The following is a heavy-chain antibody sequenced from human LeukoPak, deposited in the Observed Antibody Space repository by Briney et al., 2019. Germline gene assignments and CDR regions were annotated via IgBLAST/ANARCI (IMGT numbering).Heavy chain of an antibody. V-gene: IGHV1-69*06. CDR2: IIPIFGTA. Sequence: ASVKVSCKASGGTFSSYAISWVRQAPGQGLEWMGGIIPIFGTANYAQKFQGRVTITPDKSTSTRYMELSSLRSQDTAAYYSASFDTPLMVRSNYYYYYYMDVWGKGTTVTISS. J-gene: IGHJ6*03. CDR3: ASFDTPLMVRSNYYYYYYMDV. CDR1: GGTFSSYA. D-gene: IGHD3-10*01.